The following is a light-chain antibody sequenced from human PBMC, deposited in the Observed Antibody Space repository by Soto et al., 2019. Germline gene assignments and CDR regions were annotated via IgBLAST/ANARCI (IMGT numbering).Light chain of an antibody. CDR2: DAS. V-gene: IGKV3-11*01. CDR1: QSFSNY. CDR3: QQYNSLYT. J-gene: IGKJ2*01. Sequence: EIVLTQSPATLSLSPGERATLSCRASQSFSNYLAWYQQKPGQAPRLLIHDASTRATGIPARFSGSGSGTDFTLTISSLQPDDFATYYCQQYNSLYTFGQGTKLEIK.